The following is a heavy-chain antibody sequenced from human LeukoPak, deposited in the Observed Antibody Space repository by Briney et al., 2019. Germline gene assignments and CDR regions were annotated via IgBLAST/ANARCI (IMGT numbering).Heavy chain of an antibody. CDR1: GFSVSTSC. CDR3: AQGYSSGWYPH. CDR2: ISVEGESA. D-gene: IGHD6-19*01. J-gene: IGHJ4*02. V-gene: IGHV3-23*01. Sequence: GGSLRLSCIVSGFSVSTSCMSWVRQAQGKGLQTISAISVEGESAYYADSVKGRFTISRDNSKNTLYLQMNSLRVEDTAVYYCAQGYSSGWYPHWGQGSLVSVSS.